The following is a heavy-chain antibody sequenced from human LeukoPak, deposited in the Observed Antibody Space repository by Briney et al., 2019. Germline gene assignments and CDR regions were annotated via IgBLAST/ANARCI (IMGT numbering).Heavy chain of an antibody. CDR1: GYTFTGYY. Sequence: ASVKVSCKASGYTFTGYYMHWVRQAPGQGLEWMGWINPNSGGTNYAQKFQGRVTMTRDTSISTAYMELSRLRSDDTAAYYCASAPYCSSTSCYTPLNYWGQGTLVTVSS. CDR3: ASAPYCSSTSCYTPLNY. J-gene: IGHJ4*02. CDR2: INPNSGGT. D-gene: IGHD2-2*02. V-gene: IGHV1-2*02.